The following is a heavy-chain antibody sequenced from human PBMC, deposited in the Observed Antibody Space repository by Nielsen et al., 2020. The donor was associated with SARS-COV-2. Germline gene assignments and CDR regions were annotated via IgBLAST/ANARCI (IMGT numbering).Heavy chain of an antibody. V-gene: IGHV3-9*01. J-gene: IGHJ3*02. CDR3: ASGQYCSSTSCYDAFDI. Sequence: GGSLRLSCAASGFTFDDYAMHWVRQAPGKGLEWVSGISWNSGSIGYADSVKGRFTISRDNAKNSLYLQMNSLRAEDTAVYYCASGQYCSSTSCYDAFDIWGQGTMVTVSS. CDR2: ISWNSGSI. D-gene: IGHD2-2*01. CDR1: GFTFDDYA.